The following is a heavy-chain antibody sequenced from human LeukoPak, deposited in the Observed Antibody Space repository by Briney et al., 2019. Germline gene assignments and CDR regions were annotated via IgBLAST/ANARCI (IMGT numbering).Heavy chain of an antibody. CDR1: GGSMNRYE. CDR3: AAATQWFGELRSYYFDY. D-gene: IGHD3-10*01. CDR2: IYYSGNT. V-gene: IGHV4-59*01. Sequence: SETLSLTCSVSGGSMNRYEWSWIRQPPGKGLEWIGEIYYSGNTNYNPSLQSRVIISVDKSKNKFSLNMSSVTAADTAVYYCAAATQWFGELRSYYFDYWGQGTLVTVSS. J-gene: IGHJ4*02.